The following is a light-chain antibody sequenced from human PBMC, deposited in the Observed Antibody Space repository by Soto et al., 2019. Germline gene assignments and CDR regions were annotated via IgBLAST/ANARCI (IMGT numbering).Light chain of an antibody. CDR3: HQRQSWPRT. Sequence: EIVLTQSPATLSSFPGDRVTLSCRASQYINTRLAWYQQRPGQAPRLLIYQTSIRAAGIPARCSASGTGTDFTLTIRDVQPEEFAVYYCHQRQSWPRTLGQGTKVDIK. V-gene: IGKV3-11*01. CDR1: QYINTR. CDR2: QTS. J-gene: IGKJ1*01.